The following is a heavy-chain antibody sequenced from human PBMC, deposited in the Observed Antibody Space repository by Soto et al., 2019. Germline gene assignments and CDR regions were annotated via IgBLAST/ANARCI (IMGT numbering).Heavy chain of an antibody. J-gene: IGHJ4*02. CDR3: ARGKLTSRKIDY. CDR1: GYTFTSYD. V-gene: IGHV1-8*01. CDR2: MNPNSGNT. Sequence: ASVKVSCKASGYTFTSYDINWVRQATGQGLEWMGWMNPNSGNTGYAQKFQGRVTMTRNTSISTAYMELSSLRSEDTAVYYCARGKLTSRKIDYWGQGTLVTVSS. D-gene: IGHD6-6*01.